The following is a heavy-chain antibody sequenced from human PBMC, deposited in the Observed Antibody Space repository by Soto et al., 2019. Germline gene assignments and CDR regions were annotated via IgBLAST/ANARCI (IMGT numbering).Heavy chain of an antibody. J-gene: IGHJ4*02. D-gene: IGHD4-17*01. V-gene: IGHV4-59*01. CDR3: AGYGDYFDY. CDR2: IYYSGST. Sequence: PSKTLSLTCTVSGGSIGSYYWSWIRQPPGKGLEWIGYIYYSGSTNYNPSLKSRVTISVDTSKNQFSLKLSSVTAADTAVYYCAGYGDYFDYWGQRTLVTVSS. CDR1: GGSIGSYY.